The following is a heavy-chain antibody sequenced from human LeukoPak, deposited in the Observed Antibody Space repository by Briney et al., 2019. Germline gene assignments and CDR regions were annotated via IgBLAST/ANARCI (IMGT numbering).Heavy chain of an antibody. J-gene: IGHJ5*02. D-gene: IGHD4-17*01. CDR1: GDPINNGAYS. CDR3: ARVPPDYGDPAWNWFDP. V-gene: IGHV4-30-2*01. CDR2: IYQSGST. Sequence: SETLSLTCAVSGDPINNGAYSWSWIRQPPGKGLEWVGYIYQSGSTYYNPSLKSRVTISVDTSKNQFSLKLTSVTAADTAVYYCARVPPDYGDPAWNWFDPWGQGTLVTVSS.